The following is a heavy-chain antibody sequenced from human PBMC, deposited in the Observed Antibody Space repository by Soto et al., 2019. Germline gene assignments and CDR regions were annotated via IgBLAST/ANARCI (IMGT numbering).Heavy chain of an antibody. V-gene: IGHV3-23*01. J-gene: IGHJ4*02. CDR3: ARKPALLYYFDY. CDR1: GLPFSSYA. Sequence: RLSCSASGLPFSSYAMSGVRQAPGKGLEWVSAISVSGCSTYSADSVKGRFTISRDNSKNTLDLQMNSLRAEDTAVYYCARKPALLYYFDYWGQGTLVTVSS. CDR2: ISVSGCST.